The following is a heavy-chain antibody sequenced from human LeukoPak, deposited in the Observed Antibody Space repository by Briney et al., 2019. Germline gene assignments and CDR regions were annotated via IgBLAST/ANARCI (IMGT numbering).Heavy chain of an antibody. V-gene: IGHV1-2*02. CDR3: ARRGYVWGSYRHTNWFDP. D-gene: IGHD3-16*02. J-gene: IGHJ5*02. CDR2: INPNSGGT. CDR1: GYSFTSYA. Sequence: ASVKVSCKASGYSFTSYAMNWVRQAPGQGLEWMGWINPNSGGTNYAQKFQGRVTMTRDTSISTAYMELSRLRSDDTAVYYCARRGYVWGSYRHTNWFDPWGQGTLVTVSS.